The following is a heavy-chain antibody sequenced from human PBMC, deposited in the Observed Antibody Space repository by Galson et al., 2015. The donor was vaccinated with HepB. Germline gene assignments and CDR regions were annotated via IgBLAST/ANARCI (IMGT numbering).Heavy chain of an antibody. J-gene: IGHJ4*02. Sequence: SLRLSCAASGFTFSSYGMHWVRQAPGKGLEWVAVISYDGSNKYYADSVKGRFTISRDNSKNTLYLQMNSLRAEDTAVYYCAKEMSLLYSYGPIDYWCQGTLVTVSS. V-gene: IGHV3-30*18. CDR3: AKEMSLLYSYGPIDY. D-gene: IGHD5-18*01. CDR1: GFTFSSYG. CDR2: ISYDGSNK.